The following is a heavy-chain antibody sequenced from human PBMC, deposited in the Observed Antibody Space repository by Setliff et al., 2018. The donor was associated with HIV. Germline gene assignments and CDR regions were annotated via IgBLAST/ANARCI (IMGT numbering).Heavy chain of an antibody. J-gene: IGHJ3*02. Sequence: ASVKVSCKASGYTFTNYDINWVRQATGQGLEWMGRMNPNSGNTEYAQQFQGRVTMTRNTSISTAYMELSSLRSEDTAFYYCTTDGSYDILTGPTPGAFDIWGQGTMVTVSS. CDR2: MNPNSGNT. CDR3: TTDGSYDILTGPTPGAFDI. D-gene: IGHD3-9*01. V-gene: IGHV1-8*02. CDR1: GYTFTNYD.